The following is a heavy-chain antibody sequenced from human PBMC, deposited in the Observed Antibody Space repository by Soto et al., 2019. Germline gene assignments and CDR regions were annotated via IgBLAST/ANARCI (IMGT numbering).Heavy chain of an antibody. CDR2: ISYDGSNS. CDR1: GFTFSSYA. Sequence: GGSLRLSCAASGFTFSSYAVHWVRQAPGKGLEWVALISYDGSNSYYADSVKGRFTISRDNSENTLYLQMNSLRADDAALYYCARESSIYSSSWYYFDIWGQGTLVTVSS. J-gene: IGHJ4*02. D-gene: IGHD6-13*01. CDR3: ARESSIYSSSWYYFDI. V-gene: IGHV3-30-3*01.